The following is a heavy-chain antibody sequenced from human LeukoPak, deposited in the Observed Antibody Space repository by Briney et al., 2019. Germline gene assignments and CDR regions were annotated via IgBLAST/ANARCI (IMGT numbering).Heavy chain of an antibody. V-gene: IGHV3-23*01. D-gene: IGHD3-10*01. Sequence: GGSLRLSCAASGFTFSSYAMSWVRQAPGKGLEWVSAISGSGGSTYYADSVKGRFTISRDNSKNTLYLQMNSLRAEDTAVYYCARLHYYGSGVDYWGQGTLVTVSS. CDR2: ISGSGGST. J-gene: IGHJ4*02. CDR3: ARLHYYGSGVDY. CDR1: GFTFSSYA.